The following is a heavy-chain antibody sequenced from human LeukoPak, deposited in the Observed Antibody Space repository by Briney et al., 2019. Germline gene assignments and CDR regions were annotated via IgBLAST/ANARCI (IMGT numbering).Heavy chain of an antibody. CDR2: TNHSGST. Sequence: SETLSLTCAVSGHSIGGGYYWSWIRQPPGKGLEWIGETNHSGSTNYNPSLKSRVTISVDTSKNQFSLKLSSVTAADTAVYYCARGQGYYYGSGSYYLPLGYWGQGTLVTVSS. CDR3: ARGQGYYYGSGSYYLPLGY. D-gene: IGHD3-10*01. CDR1: GHSIGGGYY. V-gene: IGHV4-34*01. J-gene: IGHJ4*02.